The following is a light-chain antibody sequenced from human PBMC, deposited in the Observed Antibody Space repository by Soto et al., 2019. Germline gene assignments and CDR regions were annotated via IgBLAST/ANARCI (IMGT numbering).Light chain of an antibody. V-gene: IGKV3-11*01. Sequence: EIVLTQSPGTLSLSPGDRATLSCRASQSVSIYLAWYQQKPGQAPRLLIYDASNRVTGIPARFSSSGSGKDFTLTISRVEPEDFAVYYWQQRVDWLTFGGGTKLEIK. CDR2: DAS. CDR3: QQRVDWLT. J-gene: IGKJ4*01. CDR1: QSVSIY.